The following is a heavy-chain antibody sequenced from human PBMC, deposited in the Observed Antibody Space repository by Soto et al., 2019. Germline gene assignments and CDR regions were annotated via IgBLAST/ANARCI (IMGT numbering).Heavy chain of an antibody. D-gene: IGHD2-21*01. Sequence: QVYLQQSGPALVKPSGTLFLTCSVSGDSISSSHWWTWVRQSPEKGLEWIGEVYHSGITTYNPSLKSRVSISVDKSNNQFSLRLSGVTAADTAVYYCATLPTRIVVKLLPIPMWGPGTLVSVSS. CDR3: ATLPTRIVVKLLPIPM. V-gene: IGHV4-4*02. CDR2: VYHSGIT. CDR1: GDSISSSHW. J-gene: IGHJ4*01.